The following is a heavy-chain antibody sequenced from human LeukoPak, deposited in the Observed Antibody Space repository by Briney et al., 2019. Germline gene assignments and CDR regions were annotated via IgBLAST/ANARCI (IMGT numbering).Heavy chain of an antibody. Sequence: PGGSLRLSCAASGFSFSGYGMNWVRQAPGKELEWVSYISSSITTIYYADSVKGRFTISRDNAKNSLYLQMNSLRAEDTAVYYCARMIATTGTKWFDPWGQGTLVTVSS. CDR2: ISSSITTI. V-gene: IGHV3-48*01. D-gene: IGHD6-13*01. J-gene: IGHJ5*02. CDR1: GFSFSGYG. CDR3: ARMIATTGTKWFDP.